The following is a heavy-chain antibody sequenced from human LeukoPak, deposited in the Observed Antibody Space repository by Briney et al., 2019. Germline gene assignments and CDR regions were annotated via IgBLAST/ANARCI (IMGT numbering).Heavy chain of an antibody. CDR3: ARGAVTTGARYFDWLSRYMGV. J-gene: IGHJ6*03. Sequence: PSETLSLTCAVYGGSFSGYYWSWLRQPPGKGLEWIGEINHSGSTNYNPSLKSRVTISVDTSKNQFSLKLSSVTAADTAVYYCARGAVTTGARYFDWLSRYMGVWGKGTTVTVSS. V-gene: IGHV4-34*01. CDR2: INHSGST. CDR1: GGSFSGYY. D-gene: IGHD3-9*01.